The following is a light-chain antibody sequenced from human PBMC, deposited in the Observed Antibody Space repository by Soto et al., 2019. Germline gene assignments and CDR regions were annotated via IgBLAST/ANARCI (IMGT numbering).Light chain of an antibody. CDR2: AAS. V-gene: IGKV1-39*01. CDR1: QSISSY. Sequence: DIQMTQSPSSLSASVGDRVTITCRASQSISSYLNWYQQKPGKAPKLLLYAASSLQSGVPSRFSGSGSGTDFTLTISSLQPEDFSTYYCQQSYSTPITFGQGTRLESK. CDR3: QQSYSTPIT. J-gene: IGKJ5*01.